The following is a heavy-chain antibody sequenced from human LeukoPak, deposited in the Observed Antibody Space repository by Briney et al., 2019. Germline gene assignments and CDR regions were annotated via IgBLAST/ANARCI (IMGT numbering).Heavy chain of an antibody. CDR2: MNPNSGNT. D-gene: IGHD5-24*01. V-gene: IGHV1-8*03. CDR1: GYTFTSYD. Sequence: ASVKVSCKASGYTFTSYDINWVRQATGQGLEWMGWMNPNSGNTGYAQKFQGRVTITRNTSISTAYMELSSLRSEDTAVYYCARDLGRSRDGYNALDYWGQGTLVTVSS. J-gene: IGHJ4*02. CDR3: ARDLGRSRDGYNALDY.